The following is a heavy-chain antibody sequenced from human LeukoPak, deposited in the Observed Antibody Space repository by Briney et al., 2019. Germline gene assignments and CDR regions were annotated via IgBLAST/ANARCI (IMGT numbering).Heavy chain of an antibody. CDR2: IDQDRSEI. J-gene: IGHJ3*01. D-gene: IGHD2/OR15-2a*01. V-gene: IGHV3-7*01. Sequence: PGGSLRLSCAASGFTFSTSWMSWVRQAPGKGLEWVATIDQDRSEIYYMDSVKGRFTISRDNAKNSLYLQMDSLRAEDTAVYYCARGGRYLFDVWGQGTMVTVSS. CDR1: GFTFSTSW. CDR3: ARGGRYLFDV.